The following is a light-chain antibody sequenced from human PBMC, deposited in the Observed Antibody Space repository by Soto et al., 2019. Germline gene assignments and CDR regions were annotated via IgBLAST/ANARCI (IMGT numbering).Light chain of an antibody. Sequence: QSVLTQLPSVSGAPGQRVTISCTGSSSNIGAGYDVHWYQQLPGTAPKLLIYDSNNRPLGVPDRFSGSKSGTSASLTISGLQAEDEADYFCSSYSISTAYLFGTGTKVTVL. V-gene: IGLV1-40*01. J-gene: IGLJ1*01. CDR3: SSYSISTAYL. CDR2: DSN. CDR1: SSNIGAGYD.